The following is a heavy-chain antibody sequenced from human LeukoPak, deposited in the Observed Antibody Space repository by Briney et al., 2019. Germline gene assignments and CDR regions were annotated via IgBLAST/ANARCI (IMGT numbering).Heavy chain of an antibody. V-gene: IGHV4-34*01. CDR1: GGSFSGYY. Sequence: YPSETLSLTCAVYGGSFSGYYWGWIRQPPGKGLVWIGEINHSGSTNYNPSLKSRVTISVDTSKNQFSLKLSSVTAADTAVYYCAREGYSYGYLYWGQGTLVTVSS. J-gene: IGHJ4*02. D-gene: IGHD5-18*01. CDR2: INHSGST. CDR3: AREGYSYGYLY.